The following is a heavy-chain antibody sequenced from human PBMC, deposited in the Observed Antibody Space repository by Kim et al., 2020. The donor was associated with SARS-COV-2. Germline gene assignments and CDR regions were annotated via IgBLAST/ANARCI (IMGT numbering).Heavy chain of an antibody. J-gene: IGHJ4*02. CDR2: INPNTGGT. CDR3: ARVGSGSSPFDS. D-gene: IGHD1-26*01. CDR1: GYTFTGYY. V-gene: IGHV1-2*02. Sequence: ASVKVSCKASGYTFTGYYMHWVRQAPGQGLEWMGWINPNTGGTNYAQKFQGRVSMTRDTSIRTAYMELNSLRSDDTAVYFCARVGSGSSPFDSWGQGTLVTVSS.